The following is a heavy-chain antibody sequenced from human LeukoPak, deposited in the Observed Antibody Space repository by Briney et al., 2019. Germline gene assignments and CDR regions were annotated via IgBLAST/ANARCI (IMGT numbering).Heavy chain of an antibody. Sequence: PSETLPLTRTVSGYSISSGYYWGWIRQPPGKGLEWIGSIYHSGSTYYNPSLKSRVTISVDTSKNQFSLKLSSVTAADTAVYYCAKSPSWKYDSSGYVLFDYWGPGTLVTVSS. CDR3: AKSPSWKYDSSGYVLFDY. CDR1: GYSISSGYY. V-gene: IGHV4-38-2*02. D-gene: IGHD3-22*01. J-gene: IGHJ4*02. CDR2: IYHSGST.